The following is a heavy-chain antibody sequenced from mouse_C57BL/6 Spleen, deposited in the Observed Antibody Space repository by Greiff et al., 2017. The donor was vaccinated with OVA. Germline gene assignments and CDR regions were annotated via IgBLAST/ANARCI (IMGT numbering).Heavy chain of an antibody. D-gene: IGHD1-1*01. J-gene: IGHJ4*01. CDR2: IDPSDSYT. V-gene: IGHV1-50*01. CDR3: ARMGGSSYNYAMDY. CDR1: GYTFTSYW. Sequence: VQLQQPGAELVKPGASVKLSCKASGYTFTSYWMQWVKQRPGQGLEWIGEIDPSDSYTNYNQKFKGKATLTVDTSSSTAYMQLSSLTSEDAAVYYCARMGGSSYNYAMDYWGQGTSVTVAS.